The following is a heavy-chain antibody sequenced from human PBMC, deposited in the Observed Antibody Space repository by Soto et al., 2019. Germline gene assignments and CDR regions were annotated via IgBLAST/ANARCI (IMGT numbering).Heavy chain of an antibody. CDR1: GYTFTNYA. CDR3: ARGKGYNWNHGWFDP. Sequence: GASVKVSFKASGYTFTNYAMDWVRQAPGQRLEWMGWINAGNGNTKYSQNFQGRVTITRDTSASTAYMELSSLRFEDTAVYYCARGKGYNWNHGWFDPWGQGTLVTVSS. J-gene: IGHJ5*02. V-gene: IGHV1-3*01. D-gene: IGHD1-20*01. CDR2: INAGNGNT.